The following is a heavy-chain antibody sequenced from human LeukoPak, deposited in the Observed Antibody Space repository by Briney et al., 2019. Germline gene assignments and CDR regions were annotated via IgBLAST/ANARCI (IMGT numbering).Heavy chain of an antibody. CDR3: ARDRPWQQLASGYFDY. CDR1: GYTFTGYY. J-gene: IGHJ4*02. D-gene: IGHD6-13*01. CDR2: ISAYNGNT. V-gene: IGHV1-18*04. Sequence: GASVKVSCKASGYTFTGYYMHWVREAPGQGREWMVWISAYNGNTNYAQKLQGRVTMTTDPSTSTAYMELRSLRSDDTAVYYCARDRPWQQLASGYFDYWGQGTLVTVCS.